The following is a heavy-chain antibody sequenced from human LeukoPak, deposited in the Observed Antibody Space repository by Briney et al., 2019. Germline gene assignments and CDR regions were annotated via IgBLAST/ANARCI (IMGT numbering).Heavy chain of an antibody. CDR1: GFTFGDYA. CDR2: IRSKAYGGTT. CDR3: TRDRYSFDY. V-gene: IGHV3-49*04. J-gene: IGHJ4*02. Sequence: GGSLRLSCTASGFTFGDYAMSWVRQAPGKGLEWVGFIRSKAYGGTTEYAASVKGRFTISRDDSKSIAYLQMNSLKTEDTAVYYRTRDRYSFDYWGQGTLVTVSS. D-gene: IGHD4-11*01.